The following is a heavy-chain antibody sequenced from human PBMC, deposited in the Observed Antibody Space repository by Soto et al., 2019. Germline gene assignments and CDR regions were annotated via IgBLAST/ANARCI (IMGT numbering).Heavy chain of an antibody. CDR3: VRDGTKTLRDWFDP. CDR2: IYATGTT. J-gene: IGHJ5*02. D-gene: IGHD1-1*01. Sequence: SETLSLTCTVSGASISGFYWSWIRKSAGKGLEWSGRIYATGTTDYNPSLKSRVMMSVDTSKKQFSLKLRSVTATDTAVYYCVRDGTKTLRDWFDPWGQGISVTVSS. V-gene: IGHV4-4*07. CDR1: GASISGFY.